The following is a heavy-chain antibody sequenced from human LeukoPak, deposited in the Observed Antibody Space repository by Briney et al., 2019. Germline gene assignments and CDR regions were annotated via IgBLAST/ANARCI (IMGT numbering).Heavy chain of an antibody. D-gene: IGHD3-16*01. CDR2: IKEDESAK. CDR1: GFIFTDHW. Sequence: GGSLRLSCVASGFIFTDHWMSWVRQAPGKGLDWVANIKEDESAKFYADSVRGRFTISRDNAKNSVYLEMNNLRVGDTAVYYCARAVDVADYWGRGTLVTVSS. J-gene: IGHJ4*02. V-gene: IGHV3-7*01. CDR3: ARAVDVADY.